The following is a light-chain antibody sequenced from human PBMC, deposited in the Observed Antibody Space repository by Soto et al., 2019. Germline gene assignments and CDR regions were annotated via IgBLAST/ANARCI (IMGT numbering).Light chain of an antibody. CDR2: AAS. J-gene: IGKJ4*01. Sequence: DIQMTQSPSSLSASVGDRVTITCRASQSISSYLNWYEQKPGKAPNLLIYAASTLQSRVPSRFRGSGSGTEFTLTIDSLQPEEFATYFCQKSYRLPLTFGGGNKVDI. V-gene: IGKV1-39*01. CDR3: QKSYRLPLT. CDR1: QSISSY.